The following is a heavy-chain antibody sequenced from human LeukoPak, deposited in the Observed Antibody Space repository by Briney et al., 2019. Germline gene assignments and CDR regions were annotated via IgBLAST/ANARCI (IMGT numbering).Heavy chain of an antibody. CDR3: AKVGVAEFDY. D-gene: IGHD6-19*01. J-gene: IGHJ4*02. Sequence: GGSLRLSCAASGFTFDDYGMSWVRQAPGKGLEWVSGINWNGGSTGYADSVKGRFTISRDNAKNSLYLQMNSLRAEDTAVYYCAKVGVAEFDYWGQGTLVTVSS. V-gene: IGHV3-20*04. CDR2: INWNGGST. CDR1: GFTFDDYG.